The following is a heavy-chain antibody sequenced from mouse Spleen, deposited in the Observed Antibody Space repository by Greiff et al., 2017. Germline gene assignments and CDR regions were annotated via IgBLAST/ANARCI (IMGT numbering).Heavy chain of an antibody. CDR1: GYSFTGYF. CDR2: INPYNGDT. D-gene: IGHD2-4*01. J-gene: IGHJ1*01. V-gene: IGHV1-20*01. CDR3: ARREDYDWYFDV. Sequence: VQLQQSGPELVKPGDSVKISCKASGYSFTGYFMNWVMQSHGKSLEWIGRINPYNGDTFYNQKFKGKATLTVDKSSSTAHMELRSLTSEDSAVYYCARREDYDWYFDVWGAGTTVTVSS.